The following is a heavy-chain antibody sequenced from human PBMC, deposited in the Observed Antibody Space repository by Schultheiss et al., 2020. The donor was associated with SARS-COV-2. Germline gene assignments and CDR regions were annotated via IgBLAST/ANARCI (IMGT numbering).Heavy chain of an antibody. V-gene: IGHV3-23*01. Sequence: GESLKISCAASGFTFSSYAMSWVRQAPGKGLEWVSAISGSGGSTYYADSVKGRFTISRDNSKNTLYLQMNSLRAEDTAVYYCAKDPRILDIWGQGTMVTVSS. J-gene: IGHJ3*02. CDR1: GFTFSSYA. CDR2: ISGSGGST. CDR3: AKDPRILDI. D-gene: IGHD2-15*01.